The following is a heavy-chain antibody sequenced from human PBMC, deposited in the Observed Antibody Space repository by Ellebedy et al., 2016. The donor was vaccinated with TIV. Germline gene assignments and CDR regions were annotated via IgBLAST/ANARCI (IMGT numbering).Heavy chain of an antibody. J-gene: IGHJ5*02. D-gene: IGHD6-19*01. CDR2: ISTYNGNT. CDR1: GYTFTNYG. CDR3: ARENGGDSSGWYPVGGWFDP. V-gene: IGHV1-18*01. Sequence: AASVKVSCKTSGYTFTNYGVNWVRQAPGQGLEWMGWISTYNGNTNYAQQLQGRVTMTTDTSTSTAYMELRSLRSDDTAVYYCARENGGDSSGWYPVGGWFDPWGQGTLVTVSS.